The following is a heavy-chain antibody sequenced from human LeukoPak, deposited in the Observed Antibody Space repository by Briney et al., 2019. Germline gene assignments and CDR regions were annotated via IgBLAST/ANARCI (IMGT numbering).Heavy chain of an antibody. J-gene: IGHJ4*02. Sequence: ASVKVSCKASGYTFTSYGISWVRQAPGQGLEWMGWISAYNGNTNYAQKLQGRVTMTTDTSTSTAYMELRNLRSDDTAVYYCARVSRRDGYNSPGYWGQGTLVTVSS. CDR3: ARVSRRDGYNSPGY. V-gene: IGHV1-18*01. CDR1: GYTFTSYG. D-gene: IGHD5-24*01. CDR2: ISAYNGNT.